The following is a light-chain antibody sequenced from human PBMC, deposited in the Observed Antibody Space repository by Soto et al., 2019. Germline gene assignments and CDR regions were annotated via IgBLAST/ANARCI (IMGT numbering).Light chain of an antibody. CDR3: AAWDDSLNALV. J-gene: IGLJ1*01. V-gene: IGLV1-44*01. Sequence: QSVLTQPPSASGTPGQRVTISCSGSSSNIGSNTVSWYLQLPGTAPKLLIYSSNQRPSGVPDRFSGSKSDTSASLAISGLQSEDEADYYCAAWDDSLNALVFGTGTKDTVL. CDR2: SSN. CDR1: SSNIGSNT.